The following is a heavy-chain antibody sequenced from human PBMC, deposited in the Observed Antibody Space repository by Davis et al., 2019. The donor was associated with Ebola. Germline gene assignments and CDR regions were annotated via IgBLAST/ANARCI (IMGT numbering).Heavy chain of an antibody. Sequence: ASVKVSCKASGYTFTSYAMHWVRQAPGQRLEWMGWINAGNGNTKYSQKFQGRVTMTRNTSTSTAYMELSSLRSEDTAVYYCVRSGVRGYYSGMDVWGQGTTVTVSS. CDR3: VRSGVRGYYSGMDV. D-gene: IGHD1-26*01. J-gene: IGHJ6*02. CDR1: GYTFTSYA. V-gene: IGHV1-3*01. CDR2: INAGNGNT.